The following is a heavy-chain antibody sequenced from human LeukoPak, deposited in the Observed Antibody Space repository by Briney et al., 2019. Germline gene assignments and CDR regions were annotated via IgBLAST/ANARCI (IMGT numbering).Heavy chain of an antibody. CDR3: ASWDGYNPLDY. J-gene: IGHJ4*02. D-gene: IGHD5-24*01. V-gene: IGHV1-69*11. CDR1: GGTFSSKV. CDR2: IIPILNTA. Sequence: SVKVSCKASGGTFSSKVISWVRQAPGQGLEWMGRIIPILNTADYAQKFQGRVTITADESTSTAYMELSSLRSEDTAVYYCASWDGYNPLDYWGQGTLVTVSS.